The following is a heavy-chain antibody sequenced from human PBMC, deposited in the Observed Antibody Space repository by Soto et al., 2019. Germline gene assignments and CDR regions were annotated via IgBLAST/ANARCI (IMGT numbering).Heavy chain of an antibody. J-gene: IGHJ4*02. V-gene: IGHV4-34*01. D-gene: IGHD5-18*01. CDR3: ARGGLYSFCRFDY. Sequence: SETLSLTCAVYGGSFSGYYWSWIRQPPGKGLEWIGEINHSGSTNYNPSLKSRVTISVDTSKNQFSLKLSSVTAADTAVYYCARGGLYSFCRFDYWGQGTLVTVSS. CDR1: GGSFSGYY. CDR2: INHSGST.